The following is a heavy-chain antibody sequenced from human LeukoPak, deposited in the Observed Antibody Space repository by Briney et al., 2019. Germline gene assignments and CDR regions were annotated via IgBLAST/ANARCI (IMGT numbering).Heavy chain of an antibody. D-gene: IGHD2-8*01. CDR1: GSSFSSYW. CDR2: IYPGDSQT. V-gene: IGHV5-51*01. J-gene: IGHJ3*02. Sequence: GASLKISCQGSGSSFSSYWIAWVRQMPGKGLEWMGVIYPGDSQTRDSPSFQGQVTISADKSINTAYLQWSSLRASDSAMYYCARGHTYGFDAFDMWGQGTMVTVSS. CDR3: ARGHTYGFDAFDM.